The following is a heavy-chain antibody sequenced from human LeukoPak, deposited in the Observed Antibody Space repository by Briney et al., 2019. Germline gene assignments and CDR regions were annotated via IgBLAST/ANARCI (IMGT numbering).Heavy chain of an antibody. CDR3: ARGGGPPSYFDY. Sequence: SETLSLTCTVSGGSLSSYYWRWIRQPPGKALEWIGYIYYSGITNYNPSLKSRVTISLDTSRNQFSLKLSSVTAADTAVYYCARGGGPPSYFDYWGQGTLVSGSS. D-gene: IGHD3-16*01. CDR2: IYYSGIT. J-gene: IGHJ4*02. V-gene: IGHV4-59*01. CDR1: GGSLSSYY.